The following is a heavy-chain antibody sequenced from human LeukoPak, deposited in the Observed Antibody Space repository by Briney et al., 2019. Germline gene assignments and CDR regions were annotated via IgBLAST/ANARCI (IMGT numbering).Heavy chain of an antibody. D-gene: IGHD2/OR15-2a*01. J-gene: IGHJ3*02. V-gene: IGHV3-23*01. Sequence: GGSLRLSCAASGFTFSTYAMSWVRQAPGKGLEWVSGISGSGGSTYYADSVKGRFTISRDNSKNTLYLQMNSLRAEDTAVYYCAKEVLPHDAFDIWGQGTMVTVSS. CDR3: AKEVLPHDAFDI. CDR1: GFTFSTYA. CDR2: ISGSGGST.